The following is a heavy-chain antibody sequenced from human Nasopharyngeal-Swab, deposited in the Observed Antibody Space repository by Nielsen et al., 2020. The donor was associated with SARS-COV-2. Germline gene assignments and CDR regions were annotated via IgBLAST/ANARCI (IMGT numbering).Heavy chain of an antibody. CDR2: VSPYNGDT. CDR3: AREGSFLGYFDY. V-gene: IGHV1-18*01. D-gene: IGHD3-3*01. J-gene: IGHJ4*02. Sequence: WVRQAPGQGLEWMGWVSPYNGDTNYAQDFQGRLTMTTDTSTNTAYMELRSLRSDDTAVYYCAREGSFLGYFDYWGQGTLVTV.